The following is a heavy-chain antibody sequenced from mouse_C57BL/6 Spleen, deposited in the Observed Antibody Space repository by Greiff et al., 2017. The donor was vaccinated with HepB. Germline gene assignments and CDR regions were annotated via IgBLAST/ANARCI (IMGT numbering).Heavy chain of an antibody. CDR1: GYSFTGYY. V-gene: IGHV1-42*01. J-gene: IGHJ3*01. CDR3: ASYGSSYWFAY. CDR2: INPSTGGT. D-gene: IGHD1-1*01. Sequence: EVQLQQSGPELVKPGASVKISCKASGYSFTGYYMNWVKQSPEKSLEWIGEINPSTGGTTYNQKFKAKATLTVDKSSSTAYMQLKSLTSEDAAVYYCASYGSSYWFAYWGQGTLVTVGA.